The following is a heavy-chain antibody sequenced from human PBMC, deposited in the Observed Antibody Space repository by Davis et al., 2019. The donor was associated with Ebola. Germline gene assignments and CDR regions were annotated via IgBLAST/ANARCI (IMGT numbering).Heavy chain of an antibody. CDR2: TRNKANSYTT. J-gene: IGHJ4*02. CDR3: ARLVGGPDY. D-gene: IGHD1-26*01. CDR1: GFTFSDHY. Sequence: GESLKISCAASGFTFSDHYMDWVRQAPGKGLEWVGRTRNKANSYTTEYAASVKGRFTISRDDSKNSLYLQMNSLKTEDTAVYYCARLVGGPDYWGQGTLVTVSS. V-gene: IGHV3-72*01.